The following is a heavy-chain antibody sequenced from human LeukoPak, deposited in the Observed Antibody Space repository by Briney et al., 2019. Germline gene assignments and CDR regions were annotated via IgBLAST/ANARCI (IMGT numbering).Heavy chain of an antibody. J-gene: IGHJ6*02. V-gene: IGHV7-4-1*02. CDR2: INTNTGNP. D-gene: IGHD2-15*01. CDR3: ATPLRLPSYCSGGSCYYYYYGMDV. Sequence: GASVKVSCKASGYTFTSYAMNWVRQAPGQGLEWMGWINTNTGNPTYAQGFTGRFVFSLDTSVSTAYLQISSLKAEDTAVYYCATPLRLPSYCSGGSCYYYYYGMDVWGQGTTVTVSS. CDR1: GYTFTSYA.